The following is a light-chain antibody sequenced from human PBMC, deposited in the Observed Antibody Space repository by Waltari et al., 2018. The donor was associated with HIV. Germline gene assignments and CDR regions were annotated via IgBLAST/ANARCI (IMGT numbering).Light chain of an antibody. CDR1: SWHSSYA. V-gene: IGLV4-69*01. Sequence: QLVLTQSPSASASLGASVKLTCTLSSWHSSYAIAWHQQQPEKGPRYLMKFNSDGSHSKGDGIPDRFSGSSSGAERYLTISSLQSEDEADYYCQTWGTLNLVFGGGTKLTVL. CDR3: QTWGTLNLV. CDR2: FNSDGSH. J-gene: IGLJ3*02.